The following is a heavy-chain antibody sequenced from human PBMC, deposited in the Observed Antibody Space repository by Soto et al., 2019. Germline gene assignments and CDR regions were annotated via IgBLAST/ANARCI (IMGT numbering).Heavy chain of an antibody. CDR2: INPNSGGT. CDR3: ARMLDGGWYAYFDY. Sequence: QVQLVQSGAEVKKPGASVKVSCKASGYTFTGYYMHWVRQAPGQGLEWMRWINPNSGGTNYAQKFQGWVTMTRDTSISTAYMELSRLRSDDTAVYYCARMLDGGWYAYFDYWGQGTLVTVSS. CDR1: GYTFTGYY. D-gene: IGHD6-19*01. V-gene: IGHV1-2*04. J-gene: IGHJ4*02.